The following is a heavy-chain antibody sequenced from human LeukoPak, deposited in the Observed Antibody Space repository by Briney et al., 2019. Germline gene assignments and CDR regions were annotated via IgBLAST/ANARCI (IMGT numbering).Heavy chain of an antibody. J-gene: IGHJ4*02. CDR2: FDPEDGET. CDR1: GYTLTELS. D-gene: IGHD3-9*01. CDR3: ATSTLLRYFDSYFDY. V-gene: IGHV1-24*01. Sequence: GASVKVSCKVSGYTLTELSMHWVRQAPGKGLEWMGGFDPEDGETINAQKFQGRVTMTEDTSTDTAYMELSSLRSEDTAVYYCATSTLLRYFDSYFDYWGQGTLVTVSS.